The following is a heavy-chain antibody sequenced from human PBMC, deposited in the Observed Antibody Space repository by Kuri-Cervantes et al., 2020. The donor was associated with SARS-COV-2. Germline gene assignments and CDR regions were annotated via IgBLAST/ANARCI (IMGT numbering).Heavy chain of an antibody. CDR2: IYYSGST. V-gene: IGHV4-38-2*01. J-gene: IGHJ6*03. CDR3: AGRGHSYGYEGYYYYMDV. Sequence: GSLRLSCAVSGYSISSGYYWGWIRQPPGKGLEWIGSIYYSGSTNYNPSLKSRVTISVDTSKNQFSLKLSSVTAADTAVYYCAGRGHSYGYEGYYYYMDVWGKGTTVTVSS. CDR1: GYSISSGYY. D-gene: IGHD5-18*01.